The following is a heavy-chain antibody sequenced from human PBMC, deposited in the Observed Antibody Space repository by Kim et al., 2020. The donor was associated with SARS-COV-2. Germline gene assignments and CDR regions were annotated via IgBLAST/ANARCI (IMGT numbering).Heavy chain of an antibody. CDR2: IIPIFGTA. CDR1: GDTFSSYA. CDR3: AREVVVVPVAQYGMDV. D-gene: IGHD2-2*01. Sequence: SVKVSCKASGDTFSSYAISWVRQAPGQGLEWMGGIIPIFGTANYAQKFQGRVTITADESTSTAYMELSSLRSEDTAVYYCAREVVVVPVAQYGMDVWGQGTTVTVSS. J-gene: IGHJ6*02. V-gene: IGHV1-69*13.